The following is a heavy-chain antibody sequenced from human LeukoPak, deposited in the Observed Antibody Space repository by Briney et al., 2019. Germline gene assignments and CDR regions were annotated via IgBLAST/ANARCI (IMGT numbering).Heavy chain of an antibody. CDR2: INPNSGGT. J-gene: IGHJ6*03. D-gene: IGHD3-3*01. Sequence: GASVKVSCKASGYTFTGYYMHWVRQAPGQGLEWMGWINPNSGGTNYAQKFQGRVTMTRDTSISTAYMELSRLRSDDTAVYYCATGPVEIPYYYYIDVWGKGTTVTVSS. CDR1: GYTFTGYY. CDR3: ATGPVEIPYYYYIDV. V-gene: IGHV1-2*02.